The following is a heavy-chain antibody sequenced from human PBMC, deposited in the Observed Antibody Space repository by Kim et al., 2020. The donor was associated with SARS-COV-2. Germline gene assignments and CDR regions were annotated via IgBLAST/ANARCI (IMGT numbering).Heavy chain of an antibody. J-gene: IGHJ4*02. CDR3: ARSRSLDYFDY. CDR2: SGGT. Sequence: SGGTYYTPSLKSRGTITVDPSKTQFSLELCSVTAADTAVYYCARSRSLDYFDYWGQGTLVTVSA. V-gene: IGHV4-39*01.